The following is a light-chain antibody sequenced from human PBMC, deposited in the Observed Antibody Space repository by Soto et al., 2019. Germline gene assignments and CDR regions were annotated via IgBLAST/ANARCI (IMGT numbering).Light chain of an antibody. Sequence: DIQMTQSPSSVSASVGDTVTITCRAGQDINSRLAWFQQQPERPPKYVIQAATMLQSGFPSRFSGSGSGTDFTFTISSLQPQDIATYYCQQYDNFPRAINFGQGTRLENK. V-gene: IGKV1D-16*01. CDR3: QQYDNFPRAIN. J-gene: IGKJ5*01. CDR1: QDINSR. CDR2: AAT.